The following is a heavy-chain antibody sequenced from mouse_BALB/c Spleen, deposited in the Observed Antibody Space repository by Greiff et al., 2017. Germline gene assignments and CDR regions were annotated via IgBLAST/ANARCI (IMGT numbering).Heavy chain of an antibody. J-gene: IGHJ3*01. Sequence: EVNVVESGGGLVQPGGSLRLSCATSGFTFTDYYMSWVRQPPGKALEWLGFIRNKANGYTTEYSASVKGRFTISRDNSQSILYLQMNTLRAEDSATYYCAGGNLFAYWGQGTLVTVSA. CDR1: GFTFTDYY. CDR3: AGGNLFAY. CDR2: IRNKANGYTT. D-gene: IGHD2-1*01. V-gene: IGHV7-3*02.